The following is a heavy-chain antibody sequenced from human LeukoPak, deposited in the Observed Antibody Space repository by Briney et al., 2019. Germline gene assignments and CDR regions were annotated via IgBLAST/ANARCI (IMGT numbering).Heavy chain of an antibody. CDR1: GFTFSDYY. V-gene: IGHV3-11*04. J-gene: IGHJ4*02. Sequence: GGSLRLSCAASGFTFSDYYMSWIRQAPGKGLEWVSYISSSGSTIYYADSVKGRFTISRDNAKNPLYLQMNSLRAEDTAVYYCARAPGIAAAPFDYWGQGTLVTVSS. D-gene: IGHD6-13*01. CDR2: ISSSGSTI. CDR3: ARAPGIAAAPFDY.